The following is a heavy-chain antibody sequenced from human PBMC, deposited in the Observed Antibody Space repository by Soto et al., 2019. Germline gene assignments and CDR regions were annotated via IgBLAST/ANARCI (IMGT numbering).Heavy chain of an antibody. D-gene: IGHD3-10*01. CDR2: ISYDGSNK. CDR1: GFTFSSHG. CDR3: AKDNYYGSGTGVYYMDV. V-gene: IGHV3-30*18. Sequence: GGSLRLSCAASGFTFSSHGMHWVRQAPGKGLEWVAVISYDGSNKYYADSVKGRFTISRDNSKNTLYLQMNSLRAEDTAVYYCAKDNYYGSGTGVYYMDVWGKGTTVTVSS. J-gene: IGHJ6*03.